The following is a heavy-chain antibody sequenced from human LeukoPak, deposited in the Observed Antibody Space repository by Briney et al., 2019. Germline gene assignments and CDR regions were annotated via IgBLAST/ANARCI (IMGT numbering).Heavy chain of an antibody. CDR2: AFYSGDT. CDR1: GGSIIGSTYY. J-gene: IGHJ4*01. CDR3: GRLRGAMTTVTSNFDS. V-gene: IGHV4-39*01. D-gene: IGHD4-11*01. Sequence: SETLALTCTVSGGSIIGSTYYWGWIRQPPGKGLEWIGSAFYSGDTYYKSSLKSRVTISVDTSKNQFSLKLGSVTAADTAVYYCGRLRGAMTTVTSNFDSWGQGTLVTVSS.